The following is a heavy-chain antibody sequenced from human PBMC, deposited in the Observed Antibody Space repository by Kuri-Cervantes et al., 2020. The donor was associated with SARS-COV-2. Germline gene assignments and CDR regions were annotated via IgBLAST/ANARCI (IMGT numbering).Heavy chain of an antibody. Sequence: SETLSLTCTVSGCSISSYYWSWIRQPPGKGLEWIGYIYYSGSTNYNPSLKSRVTISVDTSKNQFSLKLSSVTAADTAVYYCARARIVGANVGAFDIWGQGTMVTVSS. V-gene: IGHV4-59*12. J-gene: IGHJ3*02. D-gene: IGHD1-26*01. CDR3: ARARIVGANVGAFDI. CDR2: IYYSGST. CDR1: GCSISSYY.